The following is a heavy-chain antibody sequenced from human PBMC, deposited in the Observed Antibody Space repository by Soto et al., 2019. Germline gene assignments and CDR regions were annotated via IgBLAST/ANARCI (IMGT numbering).Heavy chain of an antibody. CDR2: ITYNSDTT. D-gene: IGHD1-26*01. Sequence: PGGSLRLSCAASGFTFGIYAMTWVRQAPGQGLDWVSSITYNSDTTYYADSVKGRFTISRDNSKNTLYLQMNSLRAEDTAIYYCAKGNSDYYFDYWGLGTLVTVSS. CDR3: AKGNSDYYFDY. V-gene: IGHV3-23*01. CDR1: GFTFGIYA. J-gene: IGHJ4*02.